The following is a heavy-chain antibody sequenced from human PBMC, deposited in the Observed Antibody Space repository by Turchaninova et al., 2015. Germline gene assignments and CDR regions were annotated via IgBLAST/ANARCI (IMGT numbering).Heavy chain of an antibody. D-gene: IGHD3-3*01. CDR1: GGSFSYFH. CDR3: AGARGMFLAGDSPDAFDI. J-gene: IGHJ3*02. V-gene: IGHV4-34*02. CDR2: ISHSGGT. Sequence: QVRLQQWGAGLVKPAETRSPTCAVDGGSFSYFHWSWIRAPPGKGLEWIGKISHSGGTNYNPSLKSRVTMSVDKSKNQVSLKVNSVTAADTAVYFCAGARGMFLAGDSPDAFDIWGQGTMVTVSS.